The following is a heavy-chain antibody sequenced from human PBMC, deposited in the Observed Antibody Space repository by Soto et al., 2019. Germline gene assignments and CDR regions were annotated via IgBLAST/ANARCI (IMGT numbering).Heavy chain of an antibody. J-gene: IGHJ4*02. CDR2: ISFDGANK. V-gene: IGHV3-30-3*01. Sequence: QVQLVESGGGVVQPGMSLRLSCAVSGFTFRNYAMHWVRQAPGTGMEWMAVISFDGANKFYADSVKGRFTISRDDSKNTMYLEMNSLRADDTAVYYCARDEYESSGRNSSFDYWGQGTLVTVSS. D-gene: IGHD3-22*01. CDR3: ARDEYESSGRNSSFDY. CDR1: GFTFRNYA.